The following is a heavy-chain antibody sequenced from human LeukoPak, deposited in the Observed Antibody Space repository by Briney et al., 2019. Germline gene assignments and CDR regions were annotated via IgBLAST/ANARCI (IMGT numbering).Heavy chain of an antibody. J-gene: IGHJ6*03. V-gene: IGHV3-30*02. CDR3: AKDRERSLVPYMDV. D-gene: IGHD3-3*01. CDR2: IRDDGSNK. CDR1: EFTFSSYG. Sequence: PGGSLRLSCAASEFTFSSYGMHWVRQAPGEGLEWVAFIRDDGSNKYYADSVKGRFTITRDNSRNTLYLQMNSLRAEDTAVYYCAKDRERSLVPYMDVWGKGTTVTVSS.